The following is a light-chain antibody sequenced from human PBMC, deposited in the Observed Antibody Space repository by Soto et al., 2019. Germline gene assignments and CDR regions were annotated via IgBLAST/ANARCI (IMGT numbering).Light chain of an antibody. CDR2: DAS. Sequence: IVLTQYPVTLSLSPGERATISCMASQSVRTYLAWYQVKPGQAPRLLIYDASSRASGVPARFSGSGSGTDFTLTISSLEPEDFALYYCQQRNSWPPINFGQGTKVDIK. J-gene: IGKJ1*01. CDR1: QSVRTY. V-gene: IGKV3-11*01. CDR3: QQRNSWPPIN.